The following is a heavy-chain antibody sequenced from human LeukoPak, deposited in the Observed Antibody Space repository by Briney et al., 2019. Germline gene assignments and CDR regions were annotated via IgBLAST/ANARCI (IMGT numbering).Heavy chain of an antibody. CDR1: GFTFSSYS. Sequence: GGSLRLSCAASGFTFSSYSMNWVRQAPGKGLEWVSSISSSSSYIYYADSVKGRFTISRDNAKNSLYLQMNSLRAEDAAVYYCGIMAVAVTLYYWGQGTLVTVSS. CDR3: GIMAVAVTLYY. V-gene: IGHV3-21*01. D-gene: IGHD6-19*01. J-gene: IGHJ4*02. CDR2: ISSSSSYI.